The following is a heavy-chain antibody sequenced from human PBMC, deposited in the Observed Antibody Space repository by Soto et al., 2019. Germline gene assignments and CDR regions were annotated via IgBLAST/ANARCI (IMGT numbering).Heavy chain of an antibody. Sequence: QLQLQESGSGLVNPSQTLSLTCAVSGGSISSVDHSWRWIRQPPRKGLEWVGYIFHSANTYYNPSLKSRVTISVNRSKNHVSLRLSAVTAADTAVYYCARGIGVVGRQLYLESWGQGTLVTVSS. CDR1: GGSISSVDHS. D-gene: IGHD3-3*01. CDR2: IFHSANT. J-gene: IGHJ4*02. V-gene: IGHV4-30-2*01. CDR3: ARGIGVVGRQLYLES.